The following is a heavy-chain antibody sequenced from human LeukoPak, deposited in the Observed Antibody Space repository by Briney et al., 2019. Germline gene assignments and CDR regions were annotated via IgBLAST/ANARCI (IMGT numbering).Heavy chain of an antibody. D-gene: IGHD6-19*01. CDR3: AKDLAEFQWLLAPHWFDP. Sequence: QPGGSLRLSCAASGFTFSRYEMNWVGQAPGKGVEGVSYISSRGSKIYYEDSVKGRFTISRDNAKNSLYVQMNRLRAEDTAVYYCAKDLAEFQWLLAPHWFDPWGQGTLVTVSS. CDR2: ISSRGSKI. V-gene: IGHV3-48*03. CDR1: GFTFSRYE. J-gene: IGHJ5*02.